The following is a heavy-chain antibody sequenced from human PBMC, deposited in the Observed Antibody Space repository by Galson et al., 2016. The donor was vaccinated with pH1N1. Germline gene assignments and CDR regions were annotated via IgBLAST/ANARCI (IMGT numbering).Heavy chain of an antibody. CDR2: IRFDGTTQ. CDR1: GFTFSDYG. Sequence: SLRLSCAASGFTFSDYGIHWVRQAPDAGLEWMAFIRFDGTTQYHGDSVKGRITISRDNSKNTLYLQMNSLITEDTAVYYCAKGAGGAQIYYMDVWGKGTTVTVAS. V-gene: IGHV3-30*02. D-gene: IGHD2-15*01. CDR3: AKGAGGAQIYYMDV. J-gene: IGHJ6*03.